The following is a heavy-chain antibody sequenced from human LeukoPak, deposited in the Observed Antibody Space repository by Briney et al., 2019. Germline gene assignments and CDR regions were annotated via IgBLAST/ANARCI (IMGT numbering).Heavy chain of an antibody. CDR2: IYYSGTT. CDR1: GGSISSFY. J-gene: IGHJ4*02. D-gene: IGHD3-22*01. Sequence: PSETLSLTCTVSGGSISSFYWSWFRQHPGKGLEWIGLIYYSGTTYYNPSLKSRVSISVDASKKQFSLKLSSVTAADTAVYYCARYYYDNNGPSASACFDYWGQGTLVTVSS. CDR3: ARYYYDNNGPSASACFDY. V-gene: IGHV4-59*06.